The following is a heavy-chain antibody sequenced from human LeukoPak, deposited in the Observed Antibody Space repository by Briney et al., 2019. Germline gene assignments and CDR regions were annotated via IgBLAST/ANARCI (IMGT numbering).Heavy chain of an antibody. D-gene: IGHD2-15*01. Sequence: ASVKVSCKAFGYTFTSNYMHWVRQAPGQGPEWMGVISPSGGSTTYAQKFQGRVTLTRDMSTSTDYLELSSLRSEDTAVYYCARSPFNIVVVVAAVGEGWFDPWGQGTLVTVSS. CDR1: GYTFTSNY. J-gene: IGHJ5*02. CDR3: ARSPFNIVVVVAAVGEGWFDP. V-gene: IGHV1-46*01. CDR2: ISPSGGST.